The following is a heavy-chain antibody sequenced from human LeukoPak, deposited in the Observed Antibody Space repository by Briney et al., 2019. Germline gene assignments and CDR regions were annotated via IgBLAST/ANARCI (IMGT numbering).Heavy chain of an antibody. Sequence: GRSLRLSCVASGLIFNTYDMHWVRQAPGKGLEWVAVIWYDGSNKYYADSVKGRFTISRDNSKNTLYLQMNSLRAEDTAVYYCASGGGGYYQYFDYWGQGTLVTVSS. CDR3: ASGGGGYYQYFDY. J-gene: IGHJ4*02. CDR2: IWYDGSNK. CDR1: GLIFNTYD. D-gene: IGHD3-22*01. V-gene: IGHV3-33*08.